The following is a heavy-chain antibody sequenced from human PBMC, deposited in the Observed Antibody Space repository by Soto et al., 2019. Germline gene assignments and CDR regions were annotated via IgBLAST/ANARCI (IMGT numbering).Heavy chain of an antibody. Sequence: GVSLRLSCTPAGLTFGNFAMSWVRQAPGKGLEWISSISAGGATTYYADSVKGRVTMSRDNSKNTLSLQMISLRAEDSAVYYCAKDRRGTGWPFDLWGQGILVIV. J-gene: IGHJ4*02. CDR1: GLTFGNFA. CDR3: AKDRRGTGWPFDL. CDR2: ISAGGATT. D-gene: IGHD6-19*01. V-gene: IGHV3-23*01.